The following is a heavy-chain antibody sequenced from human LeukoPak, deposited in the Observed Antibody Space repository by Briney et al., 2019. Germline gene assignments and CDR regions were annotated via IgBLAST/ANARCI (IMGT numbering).Heavy chain of an antibody. Sequence: GGSLRLSCTASGLLFGDYAMTWVCQVPGKGLEWLGCIRSKAYGGTAEYAASVKGRLTISRDDSKSIAYVQMNSLKTEDTAVYHCTVQVVPSDNWFDPWGQGTPVTVSS. V-gene: IGHV3-49*04. CDR2: IRSKAYGGTA. CDR1: GLLFGDYA. J-gene: IGHJ5*02. CDR3: TVQVVPSDNWFDP. D-gene: IGHD2-2*01.